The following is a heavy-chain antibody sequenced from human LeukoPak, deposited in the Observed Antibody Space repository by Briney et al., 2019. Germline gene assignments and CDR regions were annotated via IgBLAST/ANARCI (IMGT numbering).Heavy chain of an antibody. D-gene: IGHD1-26*01. J-gene: IGHJ4*02. CDR1: GFTVSSNY. V-gene: IGHV3-53*04. CDR2: IYSGGST. Sequence: GGSLRLPCAASGFTVSSNYMSWVRQAPGKGLEWVSVIYSGGSTYYADSVKGRFTISRHNSRNTLYLQMNSLRTEDTAVYYCAREGRVGASGLDYWGQGTLVTVSS. CDR3: AREGRVGASGLDY.